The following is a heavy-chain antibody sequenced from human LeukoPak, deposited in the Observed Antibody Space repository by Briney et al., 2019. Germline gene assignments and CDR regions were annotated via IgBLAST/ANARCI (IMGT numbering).Heavy chain of an antibody. V-gene: IGHV3-30-3*01. J-gene: IGHJ4*02. D-gene: IGHD6-13*01. CDR2: ISYDGSNK. CDR1: GFTFSSYA. Sequence: GRSLRLSCAASGFTFSSYATHWVRQAPGKGLEWVAVISYDGSNKYYADSVKGRFTISRDNSKNTLYLQMNSLRAEDTAVYYCARAVAEYSSSLPLYWGQGTLVTVSS. CDR3: ARAVAEYSSSLPLY.